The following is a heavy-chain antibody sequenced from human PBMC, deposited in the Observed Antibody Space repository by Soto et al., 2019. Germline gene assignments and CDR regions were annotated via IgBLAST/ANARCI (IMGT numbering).Heavy chain of an antibody. Sequence: PSETLSLTCTVSGGSISSGGYYWSWIRQPPGKGLEWIGEINHSGSTNYNPSLKSRVTISVDTSKNQFSLKLSSVTAADTAVYYCARGRPGHGSGSYYHYWGQGTLVTVSS. CDR1: GGSISSGGYY. D-gene: IGHD3-10*01. CDR3: ARGRPGHGSGSYYHY. V-gene: IGHV4-39*07. J-gene: IGHJ4*02. CDR2: INHSGST.